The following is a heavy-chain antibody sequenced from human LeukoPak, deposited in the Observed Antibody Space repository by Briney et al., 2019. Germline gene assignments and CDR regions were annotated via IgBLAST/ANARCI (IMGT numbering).Heavy chain of an antibody. CDR2: INRDGSDK. Sequence: ETLSLTCAVYGESFSGHYWSWIRQPPGKGLEWVANINRDGSDKHYMDSVKGRFTISRDNAKNSLYLQMNSLRAEDTAVYYCARDRSMGGYNNWGQGTLVTVSS. CDR1: GESFSGHY. CDR3: ARDRSMGGYNN. V-gene: IGHV3-7*01. D-gene: IGHD5-18*01. J-gene: IGHJ4*02.